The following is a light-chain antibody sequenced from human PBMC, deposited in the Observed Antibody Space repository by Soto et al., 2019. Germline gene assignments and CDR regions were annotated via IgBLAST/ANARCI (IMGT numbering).Light chain of an antibody. J-gene: IGLJ1*01. Sequence: QSVLTQPPSASGSPGHSVTFSCTLTSSDIGDYNYVSWYQQHPGKAPKLMIYEVTKRPSGVPDRFSGSKSGNTASLTVSGLQADDEADYYCSSYAGNNNYVFGTGTKVTVL. CDR2: EVT. V-gene: IGLV2-8*01. CDR1: SSDIGDYNY. CDR3: SSYAGNNNYV.